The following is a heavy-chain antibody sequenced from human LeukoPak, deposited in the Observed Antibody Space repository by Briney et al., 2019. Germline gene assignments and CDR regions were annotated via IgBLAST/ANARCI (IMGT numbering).Heavy chain of an antibody. D-gene: IGHD3-10*01. Sequence: PGGSLRLSCAASGFTFSSYWMHWVRQAPGKGLEWVSAISGSGGSTYYADSVKGRFTISRDNSKNTLYLQMNSLRAEDTAVYYCAKAGGSGSYYKYYYMDVWGKGTTVTVSS. CDR3: AKAGGSGSYYKYYYMDV. CDR2: ISGSGGST. CDR1: GFTFSSYW. V-gene: IGHV3-23*01. J-gene: IGHJ6*03.